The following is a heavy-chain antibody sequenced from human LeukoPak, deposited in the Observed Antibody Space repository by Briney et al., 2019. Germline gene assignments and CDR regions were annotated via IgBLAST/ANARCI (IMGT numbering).Heavy chain of an antibody. D-gene: IGHD3-16*01. J-gene: IGHJ4*02. CDR3: ARVGRGDYTWGSCSFDY. Sequence: PGGSLRLSCAASGFAFSSSWMSWVRQAPGKGLEWVANIKQDGSETYYVDSLKGRFTVSRDNAKNSVYLQMNNLRAEDTAVYFCARVGRGDYTWGSCSFDYWGQGTLVTVSS. V-gene: IGHV3-7*03. CDR2: IKQDGSET. CDR1: GFAFSSSW.